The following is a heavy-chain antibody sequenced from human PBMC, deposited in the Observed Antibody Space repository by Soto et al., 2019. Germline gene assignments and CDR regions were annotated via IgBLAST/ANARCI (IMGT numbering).Heavy chain of an antibody. J-gene: IGHJ4*02. V-gene: IGHV1-69*13. Sequence: SVKVSCKASGGTFSSYAISWVRQAPGQGLERMGGIIPIFGTANYAQKFQGRVTITADESTSTAYMELSSLRYEDTAVYYCARSLYYYDSSGYYYGNDYWGQGTLVTVSS. CDR3: ARSLYYYDSSGYYYGNDY. D-gene: IGHD3-22*01. CDR2: IIPIFGTA. CDR1: GGTFSSYA.